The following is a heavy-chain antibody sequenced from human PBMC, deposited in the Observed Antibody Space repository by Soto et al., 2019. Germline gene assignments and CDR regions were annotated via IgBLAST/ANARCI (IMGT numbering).Heavy chain of an antibody. D-gene: IGHD3-10*01. V-gene: IGHV4-34*01. Sequence: TSETLSLTCAAYGGSFSCYYWSWIRQPPGKGLEWIGEINHSGSTNYNPSLESRVTISVDTSKNQFSLKLNSVTAADTAVYYCARVAGYYYGSGSYLGYYYYGMDVWGQGPTVTVS. CDR3: ARVAGYYYGSGSYLGYYYYGMDV. J-gene: IGHJ6*02. CDR1: GGSFSCYY. CDR2: INHSGST.